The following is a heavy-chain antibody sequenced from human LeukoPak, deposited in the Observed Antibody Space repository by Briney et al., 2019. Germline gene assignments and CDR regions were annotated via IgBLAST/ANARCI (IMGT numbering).Heavy chain of an antibody. CDR3: ARSWGGIQLWLGAFDI. V-gene: IGHV3-30*04. CDR2: ISYDGSNK. J-gene: IGHJ3*02. Sequence: GGSLRLSCAASGFTFSSYAMHWVRQAPGKGLEWVAVISYDGSNKYYADSVKGRFTISRDNSKNTPYLQMNSLRAEDTAVYYCARSWGGIQLWLGAFDIWGQGTMVTVSS. CDR1: GFTFSSYA. D-gene: IGHD5-18*01.